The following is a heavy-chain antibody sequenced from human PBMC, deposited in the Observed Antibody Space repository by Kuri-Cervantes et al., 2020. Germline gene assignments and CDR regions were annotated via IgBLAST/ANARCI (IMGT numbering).Heavy chain of an antibody. V-gene: IGHV4-59*08. J-gene: IGHJ4*02. CDR2: IYYSGST. CDR1: GGSISSYD. Sequence: ESLKISCTVSGGSISSYDWSWIRQPPGNGLEWIGYIYYSGSTNYNPYLKSRVTISVDTSKNQFSLKLSSVTAADTAVYYCASYYYDILTGFVPFYYFDYWGLETLVTVSS. CDR3: ASYYYDILTGFVPFYYFDY. D-gene: IGHD3-9*01.